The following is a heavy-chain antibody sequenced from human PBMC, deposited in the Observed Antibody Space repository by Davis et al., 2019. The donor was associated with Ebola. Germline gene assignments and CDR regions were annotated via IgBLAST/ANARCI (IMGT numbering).Heavy chain of an antibody. J-gene: IGHJ6*02. CDR2: IYYSGST. D-gene: IGHD3-10*01. CDR3: ARTMVQGVIYYYYGMDV. Sequence: PSETLSLTCTVSGGSISSGGYYWSWIRQHPGKGLEWIGYIYYSGSTYYNPSLKSRVTISVDTSKNQFSLKLSSVTAADTAVYYCARTMVQGVIYYYYGMDVWGQGTTVTVSS. V-gene: IGHV4-31*03. CDR1: GGSISSGGYY.